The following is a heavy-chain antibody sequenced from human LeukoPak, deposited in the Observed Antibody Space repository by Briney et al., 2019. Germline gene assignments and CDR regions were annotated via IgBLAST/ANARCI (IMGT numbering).Heavy chain of an antibody. CDR3: ARVGDGYSSSSGEVFDP. CDR2: INPNSGGT. Sequence: ASVKVSCKASGYTFTGYYMHWVRQAPGQGLEWMGWINPNSGGTNYAQKFQGRVTMTRDTSISTAYMELSSLRSEDTAVYYCARVGDGYSSSSGEVFDPWGQGTLVTVSS. J-gene: IGHJ5*02. D-gene: IGHD6-6*01. V-gene: IGHV1-2*02. CDR1: GYTFTGYY.